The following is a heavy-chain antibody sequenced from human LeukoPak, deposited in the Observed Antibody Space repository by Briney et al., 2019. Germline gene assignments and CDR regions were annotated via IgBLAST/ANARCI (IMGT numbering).Heavy chain of an antibody. V-gene: IGHV1-2*02. Sequence: GASVTVSCKASGYIFTGYYMNWVRQAPGQRLEWRGWINPNSGGTSYAQNFQGRVTMTRDTSISTAYMELRRLRPDDTAVYYCARDDRWAFGGVIVAFDYWGQGTLVTVSS. J-gene: IGHJ4*02. D-gene: IGHD3-16*02. CDR2: INPNSGGT. CDR3: ARDDRWAFGGVIVAFDY. CDR1: GYIFTGYY.